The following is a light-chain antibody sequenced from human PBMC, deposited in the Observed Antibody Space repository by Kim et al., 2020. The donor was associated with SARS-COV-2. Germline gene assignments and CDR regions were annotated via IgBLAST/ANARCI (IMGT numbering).Light chain of an antibody. CDR2: YDS. V-gene: IGLV3-21*04. J-gene: IGLJ2*01. Sequence: SYELTQPPSVSVAPGKTARITCGGNNIGSKSVHWYQQKPGQAPVLVIYYDSDRPSGIPERFSGSNSGNMATLTISRVEAGDEADYYCQVWDSSSDHLYVV. CDR3: QVWDSSSDHLYVV. CDR1: NIGSKS.